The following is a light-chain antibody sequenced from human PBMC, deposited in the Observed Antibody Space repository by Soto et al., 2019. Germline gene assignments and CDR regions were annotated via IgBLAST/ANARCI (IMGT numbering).Light chain of an antibody. V-gene: IGLV2-14*01. CDR2: EVN. J-gene: IGLJ1*01. CDR3: SSYTSSSTLV. Sequence: SALTQPASVSGSPGQSITISCTGTSSDVGGYTYVSWYQQHPGKAPKLMIYEVNKRPSGVSNRFSGSKSGNTASLTISGLQAEDEADYYCSSYTSSSTLVFGTGTKVTVL. CDR1: SSDVGGYTY.